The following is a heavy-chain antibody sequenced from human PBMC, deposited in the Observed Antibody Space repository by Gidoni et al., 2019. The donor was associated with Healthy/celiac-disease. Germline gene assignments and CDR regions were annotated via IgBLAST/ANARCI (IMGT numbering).Heavy chain of an antibody. CDR2: IKHSGST. D-gene: IGHD5-12*01. CDR3: ARGLGYSGYYPAGWFDP. CDR1: GGSFCGYY. Sequence: QVQLQQWGAGLLKPSETLSPTCAVYGGSFCGYYWSWIRQPPRKGLEWIGEIKHSGSTNYNPSLKSRVTISVDPSKNQFSLKLSSVTAADTAVYYCARGLGYSGYYPAGWFDPWGQGTLVTVSS. V-gene: IGHV4-34*01. J-gene: IGHJ5*02.